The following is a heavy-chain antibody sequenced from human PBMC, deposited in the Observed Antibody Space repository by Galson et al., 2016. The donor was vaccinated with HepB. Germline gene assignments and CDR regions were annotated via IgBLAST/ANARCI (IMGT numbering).Heavy chain of an antibody. CDR3: ARGGWDGTNDF. CDR2: INVGNGNT. D-gene: IGHD1-1*01. J-gene: IGHJ4*02. Sequence: SVKVSCKASGYTFTTYAMHWVRQAPGQRLEWMGWINVGNGNTKYSQKFQGRVTITRDTSASTAYMELSSLRSQDTAVYYCARGGWDGTNDFWGQGTLVTVSS. V-gene: IGHV1-3*01. CDR1: GYTFTTYA.